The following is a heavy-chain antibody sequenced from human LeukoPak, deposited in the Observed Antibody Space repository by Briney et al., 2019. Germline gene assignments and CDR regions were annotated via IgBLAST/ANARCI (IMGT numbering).Heavy chain of an antibody. V-gene: IGHV3-33*01. CDR3: ARDNGWSADF. CDR1: GFTFRSHG. D-gene: IGHD2-15*01. J-gene: IGHJ4*02. CDR2: IWYDGSNE. Sequence: GGSLRLSCVASGFTFRSHGMHWVRQAPGKGLEWVAVIWYDGSNEYFADSVKGRFTISRDNSKNILYLQMNSLRAEDTAVYYCARDNGWSADFWGQGTLVTVSS.